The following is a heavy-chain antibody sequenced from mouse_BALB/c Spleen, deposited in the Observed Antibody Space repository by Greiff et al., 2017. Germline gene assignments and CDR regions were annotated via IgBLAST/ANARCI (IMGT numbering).Heavy chain of an antibody. CDR1: GYSFTIYY. J-gene: IGHJ4*01. V-gene: IGHV1S135*01. CDR3: ARSRNYAMDY. Sequence: EVQLVESGPELMKPGASVKISCKASGYSFTIYYMHWVKQSHGKSLEWIGYIDPFNGGTSYNQKFKGKATLTVDKSSSTAYMHLSSLTSEDSAVYYCARSRNYAMDYWGQGTSVTVSS. CDR2: IDPFNGGT.